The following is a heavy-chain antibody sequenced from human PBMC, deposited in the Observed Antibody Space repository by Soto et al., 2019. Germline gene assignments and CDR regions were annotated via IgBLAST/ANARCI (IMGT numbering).Heavy chain of an antibody. D-gene: IGHD1-26*01. V-gene: IGHV3-66*02. Sequence: GGSLRLSCAASGFTVSSKYMSWVRQAPGKGLEWVSLIQSGGPTYYADSVKGRFTISRDNSKNTLYLQMNSLRAEDTAVYYCAKDKDSGSYYEFYYHGMDVWGQGTTVTVSS. CDR2: IQSGGPT. J-gene: IGHJ6*02. CDR1: GFTVSSKY. CDR3: AKDKDSGSYYEFYYHGMDV.